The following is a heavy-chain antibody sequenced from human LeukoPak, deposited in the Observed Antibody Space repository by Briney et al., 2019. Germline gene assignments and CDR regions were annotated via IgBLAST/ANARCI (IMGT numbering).Heavy chain of an antibody. V-gene: IGHV4-30-2*01. CDR2: IYHSGST. D-gene: IGHD5-24*01. J-gene: IGHJ4*02. CDR1: GGSISSGGYS. CDR3: ARDRDGSFDY. Sequence: KPSETLSLTCAVSGGSISSGGYSWSWIRQPPGKGLEWIGYIYHSGSTYYNPSLKSRVTISVDRSKNQFPLKLSSVTAADTAVYYCARDRDGSFDYWGQGTLVTVSS.